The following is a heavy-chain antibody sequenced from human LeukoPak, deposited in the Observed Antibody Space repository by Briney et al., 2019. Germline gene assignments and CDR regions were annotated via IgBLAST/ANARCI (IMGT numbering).Heavy chain of an antibody. J-gene: IGHJ6*03. Sequence: ASVKVSCKASGYNFISYYMHWVRQAPGQGLEWMGIINPSGGSTSYAQKFQDRVTMTRDTSTSTVYMELSSLRAEDTAVYSCAKVGVPGFHYSYMDVWGKGTTVTVSS. CDR1: GYNFISYY. CDR2: INPSGGST. CDR3: AKVGVPGFHYSYMDV. V-gene: IGHV1-46*01. D-gene: IGHD3-3*01.